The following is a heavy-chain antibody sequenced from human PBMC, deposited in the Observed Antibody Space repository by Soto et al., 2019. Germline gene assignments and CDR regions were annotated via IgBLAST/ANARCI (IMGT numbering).Heavy chain of an antibody. CDR2: IYNSGIT. D-gene: IGHD3-3*01. CDR3: ARGVTVFGLVSRFWFDP. V-gene: IGHV4-30-4*01. J-gene: IGHJ5*02. Sequence: IGHIYNSGITYYNPSLKSRVVISIDTSRNQFSLRLNSLTAADRAVYFCARGVTVFGLVSRFWFDPWGQGTVVTVSS.